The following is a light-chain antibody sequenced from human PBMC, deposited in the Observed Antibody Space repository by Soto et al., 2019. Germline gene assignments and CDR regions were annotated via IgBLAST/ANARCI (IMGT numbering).Light chain of an antibody. Sequence: QSALAQPASVSGSPGLSITISCSGTSNDVGGYDYVSWYRQHPDRAPRLLIYEVSNRPSGISDHFSGSRSGNTASLTISGLQADDEADYYCASYTVSGTLIFGGGTK. CDR2: EVS. V-gene: IGLV2-14*01. CDR1: SNDVGGYDY. CDR3: ASYTVSGTLI. J-gene: IGLJ2*01.